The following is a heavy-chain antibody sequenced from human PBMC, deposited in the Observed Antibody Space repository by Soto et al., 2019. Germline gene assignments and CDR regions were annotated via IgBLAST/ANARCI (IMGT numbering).Heavy chain of an antibody. D-gene: IGHD2-2*01. CDR2: IRQDGSEK. V-gene: IGHV3-7*01. CDR1: GFTFSSYW. J-gene: IGHJ4*02. CDR3: VRVCGSASCMYYFEY. Sequence: GGSLRLSCAASGFTFSSYWMSWFRQSPGKGLEWVATIRQDGSEKHCVDSVKGRFTISRDNAKNSLYLQMNSLGAEDTAVYYCVRVCGSASCMYYFEYWGKATLVTVA.